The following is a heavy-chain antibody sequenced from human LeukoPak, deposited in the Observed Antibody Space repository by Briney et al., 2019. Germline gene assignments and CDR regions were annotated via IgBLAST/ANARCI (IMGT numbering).Heavy chain of an antibody. CDR2: IIPISGTT. Sequence: ASVKVSCKTSGGTFTSYAITWVRQAPGQGLEWMGKIIPISGTTNYAQKFQGRVTFTADESTSTAYMELSSLGSEDTALYYCARKLRLGGNWFDPSGQGTLVTVSS. D-gene: IGHD1-26*01. J-gene: IGHJ5*02. V-gene: IGHV1-69*13. CDR1: GGTFTSYA. CDR3: ARKLRLGGNWFDP.